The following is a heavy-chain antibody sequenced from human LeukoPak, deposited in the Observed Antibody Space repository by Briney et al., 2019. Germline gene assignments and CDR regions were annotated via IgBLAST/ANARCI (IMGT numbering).Heavy chain of an antibody. CDR2: IHPEGNEK. V-gene: IGHV3-7*04. Sequence: PGGSLRLSCAASGFTFSSYGMHWVRQAPGRGLEWVANIHPEGNEKYHVESVKGRFTISRDNAKNSLFLQMNGLRVEDTAVYYCARGDAFSGDHWGRGTLVTVSS. J-gene: IGHJ4*02. CDR1: GFTFSSYG. CDR3: ARGDAFSGDH.